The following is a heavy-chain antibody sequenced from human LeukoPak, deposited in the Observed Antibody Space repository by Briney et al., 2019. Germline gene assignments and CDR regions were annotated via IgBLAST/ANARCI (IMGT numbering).Heavy chain of an antibody. D-gene: IGHD2-15*01. V-gene: IGHV3-48*04. CDR2: ISRSGSTK. Sequence: GGSLRLSCVVSGLIFSRNGMHWVRQAPGKGLEWVSSISRSGSTKYYADSVKGRFTISRDNAKNSLFLQMNSLRAEDTAVYYCARVLRYCSGGNCYSGGLGYMDVWGKGTTVTISS. CDR1: GLIFSRNG. J-gene: IGHJ6*03. CDR3: ARVLRYCSGGNCYSGGLGYMDV.